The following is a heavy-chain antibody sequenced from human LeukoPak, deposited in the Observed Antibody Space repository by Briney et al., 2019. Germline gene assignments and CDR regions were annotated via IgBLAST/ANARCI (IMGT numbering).Heavy chain of an antibody. CDR2: ISYDGSNK. D-gene: IGHD4-23*01. J-gene: IGHJ4*02. CDR3: ARDPPAVYDYGGNSGFREGGDY. V-gene: IGHV3-30*03. CDR1: GFTFSSYG. Sequence: HPGRSLRLSCAASGFTFSSYGMHWVRQAPGKGLEWVAVISYDGSNKYYADSVKGRFTISRDNSKNTLYLQMNSLRAEDTAVYYCARDPPAVYDYGGNSGFREGGDYWGQGTLVTVSS.